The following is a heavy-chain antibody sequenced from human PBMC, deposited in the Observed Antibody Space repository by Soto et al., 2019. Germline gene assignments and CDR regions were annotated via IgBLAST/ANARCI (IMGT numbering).Heavy chain of an antibody. CDR2: IYYSGST. Sequence: SETLSLTCTVSGGSISSGDYYWSWIRQPPGKGLEWIGYIYYSGSTYYNPSLKSRVTISVDTSKNQFSLKLSSVTAADTAVYYCAVPSQRSIAARPYYYGMDVWGQGTTVTVSS. V-gene: IGHV4-30-4*01. J-gene: IGHJ6*02. D-gene: IGHD6-6*01. CDR1: GGSISSGDYY. CDR3: AVPSQRSIAARPYYYGMDV.